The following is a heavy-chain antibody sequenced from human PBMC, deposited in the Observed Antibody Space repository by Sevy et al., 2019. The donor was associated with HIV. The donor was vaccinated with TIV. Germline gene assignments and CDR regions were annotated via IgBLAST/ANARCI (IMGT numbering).Heavy chain of an antibody. D-gene: IGHD2-15*01. CDR3: AGGHSKYCSGGSCYSMAYNWFDP. V-gene: IGHV3-48*02. CDR2: ISSSSSTI. CDR1: GFTFSSYS. Sequence: GGSLRLSCAASGFTFSSYSMNWVRQAPGKGLEWVSYISSSSSTIYYVDSVKGRFTISRDNAKNSLYLQMNSLRDEDTAVYYCAGGHSKYCSGGSCYSMAYNWFDPWGQGTLVTVSS. J-gene: IGHJ5*02.